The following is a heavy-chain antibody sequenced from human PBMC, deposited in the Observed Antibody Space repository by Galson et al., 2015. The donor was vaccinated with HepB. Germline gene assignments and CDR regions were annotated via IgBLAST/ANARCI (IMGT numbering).Heavy chain of an antibody. J-gene: IGHJ4*02. Sequence: SLRLSCAVSGFTFSSYAMGWVRQAPGTGLEGVSSIGDSGANTKYADSVKGRFTISRDNSKNTLYLQMNSLRGEDTAVYYCAKGGPYCSGGNCHGVFDSWGQGTLVAVSS. D-gene: IGHD2-15*01. V-gene: IGHV3-23*01. CDR3: AKGGPYCSGGNCHGVFDS. CDR2: IGDSGANT. CDR1: GFTFSSYA.